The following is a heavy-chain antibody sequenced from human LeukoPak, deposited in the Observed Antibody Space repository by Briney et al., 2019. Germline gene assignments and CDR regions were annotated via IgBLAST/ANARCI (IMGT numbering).Heavy chain of an antibody. CDR1: GGSITNYF. J-gene: IGHJ3*02. CDR3: ACQTNDAFDI. Sequence: TSETLSLTCTVSGGSITNYFWSWIRQPPGKGLEWIGYIYHSGTTNFNPSLKSRVTISLDTSKNQFSLKLSSVTAADTAVYYCACQTNDAFDIWGQGTMVTVSS. CDR2: IYHSGTT. V-gene: IGHV4-59*08.